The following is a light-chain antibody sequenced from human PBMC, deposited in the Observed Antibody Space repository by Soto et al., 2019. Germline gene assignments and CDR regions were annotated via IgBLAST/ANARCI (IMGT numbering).Light chain of an antibody. CDR1: QSVSSH. CDR3: QQSYSDMLT. V-gene: IGKV3-11*01. CDR2: DAS. Sequence: EIVLTQSPATLSLSPGERATVSCRASQSVSSHLAWYQQKRGQAPRLLIYDASSRASGIPARFSGSGSGTDFTLTISSLQPEDFATYYCQQSYSDMLTFGGGTKVDIK. J-gene: IGKJ4*01.